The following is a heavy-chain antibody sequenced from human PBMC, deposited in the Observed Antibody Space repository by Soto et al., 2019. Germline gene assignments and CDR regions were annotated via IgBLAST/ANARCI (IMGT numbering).Heavy chain of an antibody. CDR1: GFTFRDYY. CDR2: IDSSTKYT. V-gene: IGHV3-11*05. J-gene: IGHJ6*02. Sequence: QVQLVESGGGLVRPGGSLRLSCEASGFTFRDYYMTWFRQAPGKGLEWLSYIDSSTKYTNYADSVKGRFTISRDNANNSLYLQRNSLRADDTAVYYCAREYYYTMDVWGQGTMVTVSS. CDR3: AREYYYTMDV.